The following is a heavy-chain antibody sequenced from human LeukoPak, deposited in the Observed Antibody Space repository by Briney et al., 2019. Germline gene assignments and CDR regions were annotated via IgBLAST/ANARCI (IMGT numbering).Heavy chain of an antibody. V-gene: IGHV4-34*01. CDR1: GGSFSGYY. CDR3: ARDPTPGIAVAANGGRGNWFDP. Sequence: SSETLSLTCAVYGGSFSGYYWSWIRQPPGKGLEWIGEINHSGSTNYNPSLKSRVTISVDTSKNQFSLKLSSVTAADTAAYYCARDPTPGIAVAANGGRGNWFDPWGQGTLVTVSS. J-gene: IGHJ5*02. D-gene: IGHD6-19*01. CDR2: INHSGST.